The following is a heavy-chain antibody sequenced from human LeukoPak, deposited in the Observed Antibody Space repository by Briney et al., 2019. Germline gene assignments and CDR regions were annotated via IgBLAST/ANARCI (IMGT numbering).Heavy chain of an antibody. J-gene: IGHJ6*03. D-gene: IGHD3-10*01. CDR2: IYTSGST. Sequence: SETLSLTCTAYGGSISSYYWSWIRQPPGKGLEWIGYIYTSGSTNYNPSLKSRVTISVDASKNQFSLKLSSVTAADTAVYYCARATVYYYYMDVWGKGTTVTVSS. V-gene: IGHV4-4*09. CDR1: GGSISSYY. CDR3: ARATVYYYYMDV.